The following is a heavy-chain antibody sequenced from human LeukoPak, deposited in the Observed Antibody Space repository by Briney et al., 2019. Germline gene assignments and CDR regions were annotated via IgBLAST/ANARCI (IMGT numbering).Heavy chain of an antibody. CDR2: INHSGST. CDR3: ARDGAWLGQSEFDY. D-gene: IGHD6-19*01. CDR1: GGSFSGYY. Sequence: PSETLSLTCAVYGGSFSGYYWSWIRHPPGKGLEWIGEINHSGSTNYNPSLKSRVTISVDTSKNQFSLKLSSVTAADTAVYYCARDGAWLGQSEFDYWGQGTLVTVSS. J-gene: IGHJ4*02. V-gene: IGHV4-34*01.